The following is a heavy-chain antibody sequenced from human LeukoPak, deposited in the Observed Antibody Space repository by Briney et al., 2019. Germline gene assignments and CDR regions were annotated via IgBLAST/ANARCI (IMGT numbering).Heavy chain of an antibody. Sequence: PGGSLRLSCAASGFTFSSYSMNWVRQAPGKGLEWVSSISSSSSYIYYADSVKGRFTISRDNAKNSLYLQMNSLRAEDTAVYYCAKDHRILLRHRGYFDYWGQGTLVTVSS. CDR2: ISSSSSYI. J-gene: IGHJ4*02. D-gene: IGHD2-15*01. CDR1: GFTFSSYS. V-gene: IGHV3-21*01. CDR3: AKDHRILLRHRGYFDY.